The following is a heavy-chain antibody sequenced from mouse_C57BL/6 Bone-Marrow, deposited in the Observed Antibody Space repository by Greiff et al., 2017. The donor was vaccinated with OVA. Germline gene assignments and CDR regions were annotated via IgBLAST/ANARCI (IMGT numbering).Heavy chain of an antibody. D-gene: IGHD1-1*01. Sequence: EVQLVESGGGLVKPGGSLKLSCAASGFTFSSYTMSWVRQTPEKRLEWVATISGGGGNTYYPDSVKGRFTISRDNAKNTLYLQMSSLRSEDTALYYCARREGYYYGSDWYFDVWGTGTTVTVSS. CDR1: GFTFSSYT. V-gene: IGHV5-9*01. J-gene: IGHJ1*03. CDR3: ARREGYYYGSDWYFDV. CDR2: ISGGGGNT.